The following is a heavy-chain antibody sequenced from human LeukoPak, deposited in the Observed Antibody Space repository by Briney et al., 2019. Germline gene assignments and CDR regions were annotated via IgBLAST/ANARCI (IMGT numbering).Heavy chain of an antibody. CDR1: GFTFGDYA. J-gene: IGHJ6*02. CDR2: IRSKAYGGTT. D-gene: IGHD2-15*01. V-gene: IGHV3-49*04. Sequence: GRSLRLSCTASGFTFGDYAMSWVRQAPGKGLEWVGFIRSKAYGGTTEYAASVKGRFTISRDDSKSIAYLQMNSLKTEDTAVYYCTREEDTFYYYYGMDVWGQGTTVTVSS. CDR3: TREEDTFYYYYGMDV.